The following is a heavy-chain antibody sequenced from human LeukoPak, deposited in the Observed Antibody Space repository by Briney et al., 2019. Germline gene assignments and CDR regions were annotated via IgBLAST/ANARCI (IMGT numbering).Heavy chain of an antibody. CDR2: IYYSGST. CDR1: GGSISSGGYY. J-gene: IGHJ4*02. CDR3: ARGVLWFGEPYYFDY. Sequence: PSETLSLTCTVSGGSISSGGYYWSWIRQHPGKGLEWIGYIYYSGSTYYKPSLKSRVTISVDTSKNQFSLKLSSVTAADTAVYYCARGVLWFGEPYYFDYWGQGTLVTVSS. V-gene: IGHV4-31*03. D-gene: IGHD3-10*01.